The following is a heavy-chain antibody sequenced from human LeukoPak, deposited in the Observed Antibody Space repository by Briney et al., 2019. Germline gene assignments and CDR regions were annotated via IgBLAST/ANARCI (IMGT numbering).Heavy chain of an antibody. Sequence: SVKVSCKASGGTFSSYAISWVRQAPGQGLEWMGRIIPILGIANYAQKLQGRVTMTTDTSTSTAYMELRSLRSDDTAVYYCARVRRVVPAANWFDPWGQGTLVTVSS. D-gene: IGHD2-2*01. CDR1: GGTFSSYA. CDR3: ARVRRVVPAANWFDP. J-gene: IGHJ5*02. CDR2: IIPILGIA. V-gene: IGHV1-69*04.